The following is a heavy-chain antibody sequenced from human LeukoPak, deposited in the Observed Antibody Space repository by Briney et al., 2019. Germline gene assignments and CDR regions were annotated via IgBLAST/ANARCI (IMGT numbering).Heavy chain of an antibody. D-gene: IGHD6-13*01. CDR2: ITPIFGSA. V-gene: IGHV1-69*13. CDR1: GGTFSNYG. CDR3: ARGRRIAAPGTQNY. J-gene: IGHJ4*02. Sequence: SVKVSFKASGGTFSNYGINWVRQAPGQGLEWMGGITPIFGSAKYAQKFQGRVTISADESTSTAYMELSSLRSEDTAVYFCARGRRIAAPGTQNYWGQGTLVTVSS.